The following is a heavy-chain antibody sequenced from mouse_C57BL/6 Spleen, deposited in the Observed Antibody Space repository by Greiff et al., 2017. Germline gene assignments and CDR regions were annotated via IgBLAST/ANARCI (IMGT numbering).Heavy chain of an antibody. J-gene: IGHJ3*01. CDR3: ARGGYYGSSSLFAY. CDR2: ISYSGST. D-gene: IGHD1-1*01. Sequence: EVKLVESGPGMVKPSQSLSLTCTVTGYSITSGYDWHWIRHFPGNKLEWMGYISYSGSTNYNPSLKSRISITHDTSKNHFFLKLNSVTTEDTATYYCARGGYYGSSSLFAYWGQGTLVTVSA. V-gene: IGHV3-1*01. CDR1: GYSITSGYD.